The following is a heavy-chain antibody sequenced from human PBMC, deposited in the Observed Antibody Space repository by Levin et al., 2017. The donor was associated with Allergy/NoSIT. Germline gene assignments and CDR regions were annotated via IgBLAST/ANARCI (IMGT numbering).Heavy chain of an antibody. CDR1: GFTYSSSA. CDR2: ISGRSHNTYYT. Sequence: GGSLRLSCTASGFTYSSSAMSWVRQAPGRGLEWVSSISGRSHNTYYTYYADSVKGRFTISRDDSKNALYLQMNSLRVEDTAIYYCATLAAAGTVYWGQGTLVTVSS. D-gene: IGHD6-13*01. CDR3: ATLAAAGTVY. V-gene: IGHV3-23*01. J-gene: IGHJ4*02.